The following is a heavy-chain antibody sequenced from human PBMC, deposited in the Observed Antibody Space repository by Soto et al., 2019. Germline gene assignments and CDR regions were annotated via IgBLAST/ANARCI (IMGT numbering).Heavy chain of an antibody. J-gene: IGHJ4*02. V-gene: IGHV3-21*01. CDR2: ISSSSSYI. D-gene: IGHD3-22*01. CDR3: ARAGDSSGYYYEPFYFDY. CDR1: GFTFSSYS. Sequence: EVQLVESGGGLVKPGGSLRLSCAASGFTFSSYSMNWVRQAPGKGLEWVSSISSSSSYIYYADSVKGRFTISGDNAKNSLYLQMNSLRAEDTAVYYCARAGDSSGYYYEPFYFDYWGQGTLVTVSS.